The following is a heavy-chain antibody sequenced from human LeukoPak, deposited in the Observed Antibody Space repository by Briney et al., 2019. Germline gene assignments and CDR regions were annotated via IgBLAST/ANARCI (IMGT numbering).Heavy chain of an antibody. Sequence: ASVKVSCRASGYTFTGYYMHWVRQASGQGLEWMGRINPNSGGTNYAQKFQGSVTMTRDTSISTAYMELSRLRSDDTAVYYCARDCSSTSCYAGVDYWGQGTLVTVSS. CDR2: INPNSGGT. V-gene: IGHV1-2*06. J-gene: IGHJ4*02. CDR3: ARDCSSTSCYAGVDY. D-gene: IGHD2-2*01. CDR1: GYTFTGYY.